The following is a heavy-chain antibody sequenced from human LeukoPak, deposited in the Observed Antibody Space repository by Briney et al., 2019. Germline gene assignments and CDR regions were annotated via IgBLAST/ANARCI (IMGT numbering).Heavy chain of an antibody. CDR2: ISSSGSTI. V-gene: IGHV3-11*01. CDR1: GFTFSDYY. J-gene: IGHJ5*02. CDR3: ARTPDSSSWYVGWFDP. Sequence: PGGSLRLSCAASGFTFSDYYMSWIRQAPGKGLEWVSYISSSGSTIYYADSVKGRFTISRDNAKNSLYLQMNSLRAEDTAVYYCARTPDSSSWYVGWFDPWGQGTLVTVSS. D-gene: IGHD6-13*01.